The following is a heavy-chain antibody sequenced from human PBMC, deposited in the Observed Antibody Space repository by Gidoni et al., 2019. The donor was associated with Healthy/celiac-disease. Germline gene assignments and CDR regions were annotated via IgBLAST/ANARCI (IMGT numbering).Heavy chain of an antibody. V-gene: IGHV3-48*02. J-gene: IGHJ4*02. CDR2: ISSSSSTI. CDR3: ARDLDPYTMIVGGAGY. D-gene: IGHD3-22*01. Sequence: EVQLVESGGGLVQPGGSLRLSCEASGFPFRSYSMNWVRQAPGKGLEWVSYISSSSSTIYYADSVKGRFTISRDNAKNSLYLQMNSLRDEDTAVYYCARDLDPYTMIVGGAGYWGQGTLVTVSS. CDR1: GFPFRSYS.